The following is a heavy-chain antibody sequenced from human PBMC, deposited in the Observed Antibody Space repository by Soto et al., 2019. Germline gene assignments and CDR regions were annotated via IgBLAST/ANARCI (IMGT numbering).Heavy chain of an antibody. J-gene: IGHJ6*02. CDR1: GYTFTNYG. CDR3: ARVYYGWCAPDHYGMDV. V-gene: IGHV1-18*01. Sequence: ASVKVSWKASGYTFTNYGISWVRQAPGQGLEWMGWISTYTGNTDYAQKLQGRLTMTTDTSTTTAYMELRSLRSDDTAIYYCARVYYGWCAPDHYGMDVWGQRTTVTGSS. D-gene: IGHD3-10*01. CDR2: ISTYTGNT.